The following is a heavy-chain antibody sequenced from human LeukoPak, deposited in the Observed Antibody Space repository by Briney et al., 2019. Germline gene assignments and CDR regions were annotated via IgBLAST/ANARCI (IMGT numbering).Heavy chain of an antibody. J-gene: IGHJ6*03. CDR2: INPNSGGT. Sequence: SMKASRKAAASTFTGYYMHCDRQPPGQGLEWKGWINPNSGGTNYAQKFQGRVTMTRDTSISTAYMELSRLRSDDTAVYYCARDKGDYGDYGPQDYYYYYMDVWGKGTTVTVSS. V-gene: IGHV1-2*02. CDR3: ARDKGDYGDYGPQDYYYYYMDV. D-gene: IGHD4-17*01. CDR1: ASTFTGYY.